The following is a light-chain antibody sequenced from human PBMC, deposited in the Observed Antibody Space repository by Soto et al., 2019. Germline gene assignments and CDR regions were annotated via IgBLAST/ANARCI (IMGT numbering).Light chain of an antibody. CDR1: QSVSSN. CDR2: GAS. J-gene: IGKJ5*01. CDR3: QQYNNWPIT. V-gene: IGKV3-15*01. Sequence: DIVMTQSPATLSVSPGERATLSCRASQSVSSNLAWYQQNPGQAPRLLVYGASTRATGLAARFSGSGSGTEFTLTISSLQSEDFAVYYCQQYNNWPITCGQGTRLEIK.